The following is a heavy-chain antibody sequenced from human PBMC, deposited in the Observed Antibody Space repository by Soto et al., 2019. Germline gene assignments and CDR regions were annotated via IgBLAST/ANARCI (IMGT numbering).Heavy chain of an antibody. J-gene: IGHJ4*02. Sequence: SETLSLTCTVSGGSISSGDYYWSWIRQPPGKGLEWIGYIYYSGSTYYNPSLKSRVTISVDTSKNQFSLKLSSVTAADTAVYYCASLVSYYYGSGSPDYWGQGTLVTLSS. CDR2: IYYSGST. CDR1: GGSISSGDYY. CDR3: ASLVSYYYGSGSPDY. D-gene: IGHD3-10*01. V-gene: IGHV4-30-4*01.